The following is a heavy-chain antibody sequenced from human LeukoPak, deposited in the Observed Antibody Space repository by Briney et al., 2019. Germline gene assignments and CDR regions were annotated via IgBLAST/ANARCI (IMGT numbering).Heavy chain of an antibody. CDR3: ARDSGDAVAVNWYFDL. CDR1: GYTFTGYY. CDR2: INPNSGGT. V-gene: IGHV1-2*06. Sequence: ASAKVSCKASGYTFTGYYMHWVRQAPGQGLEWMGRINPNSGGTNYAQKFQGRVTMTRDTSISTAYMELSRLRSDDTAVYYCARDSGDAVAVNWYFDLWGRGTLVTVSS. J-gene: IGHJ2*01. D-gene: IGHD6-19*01.